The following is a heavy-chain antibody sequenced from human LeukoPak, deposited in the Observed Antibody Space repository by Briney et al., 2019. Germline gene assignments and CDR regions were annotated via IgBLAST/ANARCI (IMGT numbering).Heavy chain of an antibody. CDR2: INSDGSST. J-gene: IGHJ4*02. D-gene: IGHD5-24*01. Sequence: GGSLRLSCAASGFTFSNYWMHWVRQGPGKGLVWVSRINSDGSSTRYADSVKGRFTIPRDNAKNTLYLQMNSLRAEDTAVYYCARDRDGPDYWGQGTLVTVSS. CDR3: ARDRDGPDY. CDR1: GFTFSNYW. V-gene: IGHV3-74*01.